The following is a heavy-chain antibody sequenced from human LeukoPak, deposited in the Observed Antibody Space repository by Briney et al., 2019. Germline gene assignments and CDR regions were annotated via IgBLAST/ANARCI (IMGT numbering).Heavy chain of an antibody. CDR3: ARDLGTITRIVVVIAGAFDI. CDR1: GFTFSSYG. CDR2: ISGDGGTT. V-gene: IGHV3-23*01. D-gene: IGHD3-22*01. Sequence: GGSLRLSCAASGFTFSSYGMTWVRQAPGKGLEWVSVISGDGGTTYYADSVKGRFTISRDNPKNTLYLQMNSLRTEDTAVYFCARDLGTITRIVVVIAGAFDIWGQGTMVSVSS. J-gene: IGHJ3*02.